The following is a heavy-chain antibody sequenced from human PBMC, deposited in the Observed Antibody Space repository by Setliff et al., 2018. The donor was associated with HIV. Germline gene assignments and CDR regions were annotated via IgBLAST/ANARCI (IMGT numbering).Heavy chain of an antibody. CDR2: IIPLVTIA. Sequence: SVKVSCKASGDTFSTYAITWVRQAPGQGLEWMGGIIPLVTIANYAQEFQGRVRFTADKSTSTAYMELNGLRSDDTAVYYCARGRYGSGTYWGLYYYYMDVWGKGTTFTVSS. CDR1: GDTFSTYA. D-gene: IGHD3-10*01. CDR3: ARGRYGSGTYWGLYYYYMDV. J-gene: IGHJ6*03. V-gene: IGHV1-69*10.